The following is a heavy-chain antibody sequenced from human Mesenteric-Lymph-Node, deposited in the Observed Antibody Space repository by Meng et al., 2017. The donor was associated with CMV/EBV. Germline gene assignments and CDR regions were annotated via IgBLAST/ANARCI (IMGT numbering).Heavy chain of an antibody. D-gene: IGHD5-12*01. CDR3: ARDQQSGSGYDLFNY. V-gene: IGHV1-2*02. Sequence: ASVKVSCKASGYTFTGYYMHWVQQAPGQGLEWMGWINPNSGVTNYAEKFQGRVTMTRATSISTAFMELSRLTSDDTAVYYCARDQQSGSGYDLFNYWGQGTLVTVSS. CDR2: INPNSGVT. CDR1: GYTFTGYY. J-gene: IGHJ4*02.